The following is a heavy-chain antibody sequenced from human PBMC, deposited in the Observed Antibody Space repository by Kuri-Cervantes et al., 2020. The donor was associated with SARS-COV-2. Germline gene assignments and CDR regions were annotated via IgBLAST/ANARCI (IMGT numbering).Heavy chain of an antibody. V-gene: IGHV5-10-1*01. D-gene: IGHD2-2*01. CDR1: GYSFTTYW. CDR2: IDPSDSYT. CDR3: ARLQMPRYYYYYYGMDV. Sequence: KVSCKDSGYSFTTYWIIWVRQMPGKGLEWMGRIDPSDSYTNYSPSFQGHVTISADKSISTAYLQWSGLKASDTAMYYCARLQMPRYYYYYYGMDVWGQGTTVTVSS. J-gene: IGHJ6*02.